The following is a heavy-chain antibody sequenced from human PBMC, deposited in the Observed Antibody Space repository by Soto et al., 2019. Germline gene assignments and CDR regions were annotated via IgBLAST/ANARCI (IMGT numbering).Heavy chain of an antibody. CDR1: GYTFTDSA. CDR2: IAPGNGNT. J-gene: IGHJ4*02. V-gene: IGHV1-3*01. D-gene: IGHD2-21*01. CDR3: AKGSRMWTPDY. Sequence: VKVSCKASGYTFTDSAIHWVRQAPGQSLELLGWIAPGNGNTKYSQKFQGRVTITRDTSATTAYMELSSLRSEDTAVYYCAKGSRMWTPDYWGQGTLVTVSS.